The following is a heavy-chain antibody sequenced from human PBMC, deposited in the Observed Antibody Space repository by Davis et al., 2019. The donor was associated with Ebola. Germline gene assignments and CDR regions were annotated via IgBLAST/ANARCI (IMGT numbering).Heavy chain of an antibody. D-gene: IGHD5-18*01. CDR1: GGSISSSSYY. J-gene: IGHJ4*02. Sequence: SQTLSLTCTVSGGSISSSSYYWGWIRQPPGKGLEWIGRIYYSGSTYYNPSLKSRVTISVDTSKNQFSLKLSSVTAADTAVYYCARGTSRRRYGYGLGVFDYWGQGTLVTVSS. V-gene: IGHV4-39*01. CDR3: ARGTSRRRYGYGLGVFDY. CDR2: IYYSGST.